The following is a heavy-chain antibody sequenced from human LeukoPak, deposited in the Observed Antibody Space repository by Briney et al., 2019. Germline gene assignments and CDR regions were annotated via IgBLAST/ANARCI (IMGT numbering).Heavy chain of an antibody. V-gene: IGHV3-23*01. Sequence: GGSLRLSCAASGFSFSSYAMSWVRQAPGKALEWVSAISASGSSTYYADSVKGQFTISRDNSKNTLYLQMNSLGAEDTAVYYCATRNGVVPVEDYWGQGTLVTVSS. CDR3: ATRNGVVPVEDY. D-gene: IGHD2-2*01. J-gene: IGHJ4*02. CDR2: ISASGSST. CDR1: GFSFSSYA.